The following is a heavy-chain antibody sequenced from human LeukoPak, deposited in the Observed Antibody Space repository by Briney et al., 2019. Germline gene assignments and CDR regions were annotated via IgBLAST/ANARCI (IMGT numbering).Heavy chain of an antibody. CDR2: INPNSGGT. Sequence: ASVKVSYNASGYTFSGYYMHGVRQAPGQGLEWMGWINPNSGGTNYAQKFQGRVTMTRDTSISTAYMELSRLRSDDTAVYYCARDLDYGDYVGYWGQGTLVTVSS. CDR3: ARDLDYGDYVGY. J-gene: IGHJ4*02. D-gene: IGHD4-17*01. V-gene: IGHV1-2*02. CDR1: GYTFSGYY.